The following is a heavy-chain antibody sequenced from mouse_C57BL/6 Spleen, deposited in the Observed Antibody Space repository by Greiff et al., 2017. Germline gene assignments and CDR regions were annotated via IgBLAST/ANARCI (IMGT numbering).Heavy chain of an antibody. V-gene: IGHV14-2*01. J-gene: IGHJ3*01. Sequence: VQLQQSGAELVKPGASVKLSCTASGFNITDYYMHWVKQRTEQGLEWIGRIDPEDGVTKYAPKFQGKATITVDNSSNTAYLQLSSLTSEDTADDYCSRSAIYYYVGGFAYWGQGTLGTVSA. CDR2: IDPEDGVT. D-gene: IGHD2-1*01. CDR3: SRSAIYYYVGGFAY. CDR1: GFNITDYY.